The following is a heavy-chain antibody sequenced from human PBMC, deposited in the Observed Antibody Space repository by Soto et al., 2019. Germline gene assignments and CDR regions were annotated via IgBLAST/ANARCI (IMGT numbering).Heavy chain of an antibody. CDR2: IYASGST. V-gene: IGHV4-4*07. Sequence: SETLSLTCNVSDDSLSTYYWSWIRQPAGKGLEWIGRIYASGSTNYNPSLKGRVSMSVGTSKKQFSLKMISVTAADTAMYYCARSAIPRGGWFRPWGQGVLVTVSS. CDR3: ARSAIPRGGWFRP. D-gene: IGHD2-15*01. CDR1: DDSLSTYY. J-gene: IGHJ5*02.